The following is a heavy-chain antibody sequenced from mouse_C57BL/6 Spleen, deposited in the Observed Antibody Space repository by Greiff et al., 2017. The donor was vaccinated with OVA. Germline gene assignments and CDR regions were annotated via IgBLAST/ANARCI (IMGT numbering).Heavy chain of an antibody. D-gene: IGHD3-2*02. V-gene: IGHV1-80*01. CDR3: ARWDGGSGYGAY. CDR1: GYAFSSYW. J-gene: IGHJ3*01. Sequence: VQLQQSGAELVKPGASVKISCKASGYAFSSYWMNWVKQRPGKGLEWIGQIYPGDGDTNYNGKFKGKATLTADKSSSTAYLQLSSLTSEDAAVYFCARWDGGSGYGAYGGQGTLVTGSA. CDR2: IYPGDGDT.